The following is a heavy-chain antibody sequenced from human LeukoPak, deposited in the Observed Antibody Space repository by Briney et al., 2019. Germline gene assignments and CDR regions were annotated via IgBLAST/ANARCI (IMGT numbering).Heavy chain of an antibody. CDR3: ARGKDIVLGRGLPIDY. J-gene: IGHJ4*02. CDR1: GYRLSYYG. Sequence: ASVKVSCKASGYRLSYYGISWVRQAPGQGLEWMGWINPNSGGTNYAQKFQGRVTMTRDTSISTAYMELSRLRSDDTAVYYCARGKDIVLGRGLPIDYWGQGTLVTVSS. D-gene: IGHD2-8*02. V-gene: IGHV1-2*02. CDR2: INPNSGGT.